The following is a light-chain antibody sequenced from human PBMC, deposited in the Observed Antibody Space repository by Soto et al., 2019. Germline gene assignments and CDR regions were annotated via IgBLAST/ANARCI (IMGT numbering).Light chain of an antibody. V-gene: IGLV2-8*01. J-gene: IGLJ2*01. CDR1: SSNVGGYNY. CDR2: EVT. CDR3: SSYAGSNNVV. Sequence: QSVLTQPPSASGSPGQSVTISCPGPSSNVGGYNYVSWYQQHPGKAPKLMIYEVTKRPSGVPDRFSGSKSGNTASLTVSGLQAEDEADYYCSSYAGSNNVVFGGGTKVTVL.